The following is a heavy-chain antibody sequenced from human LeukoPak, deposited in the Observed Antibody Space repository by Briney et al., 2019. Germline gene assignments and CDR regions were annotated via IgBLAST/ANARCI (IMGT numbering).Heavy chain of an antibody. J-gene: IGHJ4*02. CDR2: ISGSSRHK. D-gene: IGHD6-13*01. CDR3: ARTANFAAGYYIDY. CDR1: GFTFNSYT. V-gene: IGHV3-21*01. Sequence: GSLRLSCAASGFTFNSYTMNWVRQAPGKGLEWVSSISGSSRHKYYADSVKGRFTISRDNAKNSLYLQMNSLRAEDTAVYYCARTANFAAGYYIDYWGQGTLVTVSS.